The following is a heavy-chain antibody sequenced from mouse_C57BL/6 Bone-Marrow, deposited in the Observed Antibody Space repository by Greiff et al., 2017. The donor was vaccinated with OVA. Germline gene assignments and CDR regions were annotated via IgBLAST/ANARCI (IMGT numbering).Heavy chain of an antibody. J-gene: IGHJ2*01. CDR2: IYWDDDK. CDR3: ARRSTTVVAYFDY. V-gene: IGHV8-12*01. CDR1: GFSLSTSGMG. D-gene: IGHD1-1*01. Sequence: QVTLKESGPGILQSSQTLSLTCSFSGFSLSTSGMGVSWIRQPSGKGLEWLAHIYWDDDKRYNPSLKSRLTISKDTSRNQVFLKITSVDTADTATYYCARRSTTVVAYFDYWGQGTTLTVSS.